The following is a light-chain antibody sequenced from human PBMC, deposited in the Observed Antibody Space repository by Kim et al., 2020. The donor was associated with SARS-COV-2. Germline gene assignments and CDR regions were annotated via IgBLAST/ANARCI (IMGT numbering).Light chain of an antibody. V-gene: IGLV3-19*01. CDR3: NSRGSNDNVL. CDR1: SLRSYY. CDR2: GKN. J-gene: IGLJ2*01. Sequence: SYELTQDPAVSVALGQTVRITCQGDSLRSYYATWYQQKPGQAPIVVIYGKNNRPSGIPDRFSGSSSGDTASLTITGTQAGDETDYYCNSRGSNDNVLFGGGTQLTVL.